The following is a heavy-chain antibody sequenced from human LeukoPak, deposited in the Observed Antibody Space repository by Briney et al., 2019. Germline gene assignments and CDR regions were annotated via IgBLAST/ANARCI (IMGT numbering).Heavy chain of an antibody. CDR2: IRPGDRST. V-gene: IGHV1-46*01. J-gene: IGHJ5*02. Sequence: GASVKISCKPSGYTFINHYIHWVRQAPGQGLEWMGVIRPGDRSTSYAQKFQGRVSVTSDTSTSTAYLELSSLRSDDTAVYYCTRTVNSWFDPWGQGTPVTASS. CDR1: GYTFINHY. CDR3: TRTVNSWFDP. D-gene: IGHD4-17*01.